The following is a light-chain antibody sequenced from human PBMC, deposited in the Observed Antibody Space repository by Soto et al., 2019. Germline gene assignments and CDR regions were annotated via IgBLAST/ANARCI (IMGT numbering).Light chain of an antibody. CDR2: GIS. CDR3: QQRSNWPPIT. V-gene: IGKV3D-20*02. CDR1: QSLSSIN. J-gene: IGKJ5*01. Sequence: EIVLTQSPATLSLSPGERATLSCRASQSLSSINLAWFQQKPGQAPRLLIYGISNRATGIPDRFSGSGSGTDFTLTISSLQSEDFAVYYCQQRSNWPPITFGQGTRLEIK.